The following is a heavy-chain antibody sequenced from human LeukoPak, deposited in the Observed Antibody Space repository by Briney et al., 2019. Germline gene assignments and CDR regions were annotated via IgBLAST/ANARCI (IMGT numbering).Heavy chain of an antibody. D-gene: IGHD1-7*01. CDR1: GFNFGNSW. J-gene: IGHJ5*02. CDR2: INEDGSEK. CDR3: GRDGKELRQHSWFGP. Sequence: PGGSLRLSCAASGFNFGNSWMSWVRQAPGEGLEWVAPINEDGSEKLSVDSLKGRFTISRDNAKSSLYLQMNSLRAEDTAVYYCGRDGKELRQHSWFGPWGRGTLVTVSS. V-gene: IGHV3-7*01.